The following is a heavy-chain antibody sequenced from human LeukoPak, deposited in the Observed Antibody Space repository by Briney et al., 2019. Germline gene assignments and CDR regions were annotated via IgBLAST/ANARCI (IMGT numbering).Heavy chain of an antibody. Sequence: SETLSLTCAVYGGSFSGYYWSWIRQPPGKGLEWIGEINHSGSTNYNPSLKSRVTISVDTSKNQFSLKLSSVTAADTAVYYCARGRHRYCSSTSCYKWFDPWGQGTLVTVSS. J-gene: IGHJ5*02. CDR2: INHSGST. V-gene: IGHV4-34*01. CDR3: ARGRHRYCSSTSCYKWFDP. D-gene: IGHD2-2*02. CDR1: GGSFSGYY.